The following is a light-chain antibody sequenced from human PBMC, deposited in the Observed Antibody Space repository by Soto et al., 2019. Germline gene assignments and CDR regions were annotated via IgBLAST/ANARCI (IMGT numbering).Light chain of an antibody. V-gene: IGKV3-20*01. CDR3: QQDGRSGT. Sequence: IVMTKSPATLSVSKGERATLSCRASQSVRGNLAWYQQKPGQAPRLLIYGASNRATGIPDRFSGSGSGTDLTLTISILEPEDFAVYYCQQDGRSGTFGQGAIV. J-gene: IGKJ1*01. CDR2: GAS. CDR1: QSVRGN.